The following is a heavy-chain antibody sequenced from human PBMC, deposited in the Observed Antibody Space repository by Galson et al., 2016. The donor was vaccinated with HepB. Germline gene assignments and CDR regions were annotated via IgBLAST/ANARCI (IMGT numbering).Heavy chain of an antibody. CDR1: GGTLRNQA. CDR2: IIPIFGTI. Sequence: SVKVSCKASGGTLRNQAIPWVRQAPGQGLEWMGGIIPIFGTINYAQKSQGRVTITADESTSTAYMEASSLRSEDTAVYYCARVTATKNFHYGMDVWGQGTTVTVSS. D-gene: IGHD5-12*01. V-gene: IGHV1-69*13. CDR3: ARVTATKNFHYGMDV. J-gene: IGHJ6*02.